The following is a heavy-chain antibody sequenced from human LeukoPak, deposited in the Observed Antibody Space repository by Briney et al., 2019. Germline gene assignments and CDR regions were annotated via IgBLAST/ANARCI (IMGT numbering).Heavy chain of an antibody. Sequence: GGSLRLSCAASGFTFSTYAMHWVRQAPGKGLEWVAVISYDGSNKYYADSVKGRFTISRDNSKSTLYLQMNSLTAEDTAVYYCARGRIDYARTDVWGQGTTVTVSS. CDR3: ARGRIDYARTDV. CDR1: GFTFSTYA. CDR2: ISYDGSNK. D-gene: IGHD4-17*01. V-gene: IGHV3-30-3*01. J-gene: IGHJ6*02.